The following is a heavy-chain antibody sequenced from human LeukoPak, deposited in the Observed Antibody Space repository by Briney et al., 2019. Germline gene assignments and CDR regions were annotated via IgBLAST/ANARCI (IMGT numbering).Heavy chain of an antibody. Sequence: SETLSHTCTVSGGSISSYYWSWIRQPLRQGLELIGYIYYSGIPLYKPPLQSRVALSVDTSKIQFSLKLRFLTDADPAVYYCARHAAYYHCWSGYYRDAFDIWGQGTMVTVSS. J-gene: IGHJ3*02. CDR1: GGSISSYY. V-gene: IGHV4-59*08. D-gene: IGHD3-3*01. CDR2: IYYSGIP. CDR3: ARHAAYYHCWSGYYRDAFDI.